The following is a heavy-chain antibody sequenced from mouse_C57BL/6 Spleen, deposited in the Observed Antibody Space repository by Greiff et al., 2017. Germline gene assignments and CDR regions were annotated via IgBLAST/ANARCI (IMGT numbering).Heavy chain of an antibody. D-gene: IGHD1-1*01. Sequence: EVHLVESGGGLVKPGGSLKLSCAASGFTFSSYTMSWVRQTPEKRLEWVATISGGGGNTYYPDSVKGRFTISKDNAKNTLYLQMSSLRSEDAALYYCARHDYYGRGFAYWGQGTLVTVSA. J-gene: IGHJ3*01. CDR1: GFTFSSYT. V-gene: IGHV5-9*01. CDR3: ARHDYYGRGFAY. CDR2: ISGGGGNT.